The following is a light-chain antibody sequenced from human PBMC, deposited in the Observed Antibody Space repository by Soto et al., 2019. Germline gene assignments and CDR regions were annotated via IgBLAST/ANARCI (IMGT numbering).Light chain of an antibody. Sequence: QSVLTQPPSASGSPGQSVTISCTGTSSDVGGYNYVSWYQQHPGKAPKLMIYEVSQRPSGVPDRFSGSKSGNTASLTVSGLQAEDEADYYCNSYACSTNAFGTGTKFTV. V-gene: IGLV2-8*01. CDR2: EVS. CDR3: NSYACSTNA. J-gene: IGLJ1*01. CDR1: SSDVGGYNY.